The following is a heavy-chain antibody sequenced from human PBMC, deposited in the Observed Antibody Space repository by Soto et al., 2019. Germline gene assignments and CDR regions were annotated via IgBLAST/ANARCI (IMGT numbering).Heavy chain of an antibody. Sequence: PSETLSLTCAVYGGSFSGYYWSWIRQPPGKGLEWIGEINHSGSTNYNPSLKSRVTISVDTSKNQFSLKLSSVTAADTAVYYCARVLITSGPLEYSFDYWGPGSLVTVSS. D-gene: IGHD3-16*01. V-gene: IGHV4-34*01. CDR2: INHSGST. CDR3: ARVLITSGPLEYSFDY. CDR1: GGSFSGYY. J-gene: IGHJ4*02.